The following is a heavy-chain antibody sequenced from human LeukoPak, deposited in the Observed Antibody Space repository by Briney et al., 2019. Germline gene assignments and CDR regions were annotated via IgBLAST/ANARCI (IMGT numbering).Heavy chain of an antibody. J-gene: IGHJ6*03. V-gene: IGHV3-30*04. CDR1: GFTFSSYA. CDR2: ISYDGSNK. CDR3: ARGDDLSRKYYYYYYMDV. Sequence: AGGSLRLSCAAPGFTFSSYAMHWVRQAPGKGLEWVAVISYDGSNKYYADSVKGRFTISRDNSKNTLYLQMNSLRAEDTAVYYCARGDDLSRKYYYYYYMDVWGKGTTVTVSS. D-gene: IGHD1-1*01.